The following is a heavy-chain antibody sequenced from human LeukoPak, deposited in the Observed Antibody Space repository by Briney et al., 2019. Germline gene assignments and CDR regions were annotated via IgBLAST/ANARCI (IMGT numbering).Heavy chain of an antibody. CDR2: ITLSTTTI. CDR1: GFTISRSS. V-gene: IGHV3-48*01. CDR3: AKDRDDYVWGSYLGAFDI. J-gene: IGHJ3*02. D-gene: IGHD3-16*01. Sequence: GGSLRLSCAASGFTISRSSMHWVRQAPGKGLEWVSYITLSTTTIYYADSVKGRFTISRDNSKNTLYLQMNSLRAEDTAVFYCAKDRDDYVWGSYLGAFDIWGQGTMVTVSS.